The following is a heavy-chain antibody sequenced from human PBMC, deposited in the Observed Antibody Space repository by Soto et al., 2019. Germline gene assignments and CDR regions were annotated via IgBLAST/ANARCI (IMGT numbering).Heavy chain of an antibody. J-gene: IGHJ2*01. CDR3: ASHSIAAAGTQRYFDL. CDR2: IYHSGST. D-gene: IGHD6-13*01. CDR1: GGSISSSNW. V-gene: IGHV4-4*02. Sequence: LSLTCAVSGGSISSSNWWSWVRQPPGKGLEWIGEIYHSGSTNYNPSLKSRVTISVDKSKNQFSLKLSSVTAADTAVYYCASHSIAAAGTQRYFDLWGRGTLVTVSS.